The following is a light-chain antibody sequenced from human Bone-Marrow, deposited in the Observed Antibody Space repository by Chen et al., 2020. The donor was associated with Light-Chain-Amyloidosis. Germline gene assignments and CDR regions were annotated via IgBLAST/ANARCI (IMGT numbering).Light chain of an antibody. CDR1: QGISNS. CDR3: QNYNNVPAT. Sequence: DIQMTQSPSSLSASVGDRVTITCRASQGISNSLAWYQHKPGKVPKLLIYAASTLQSGVPSRFSVSGSGNDFIFTISSCKPEYVAPYYCQNYNNVPATFGGGTKVEIK. CDR2: AAS. V-gene: IGKV1-27*01. J-gene: IGKJ4*01.